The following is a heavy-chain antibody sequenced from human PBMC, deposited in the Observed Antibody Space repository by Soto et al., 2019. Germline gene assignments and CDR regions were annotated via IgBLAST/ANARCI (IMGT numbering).Heavy chain of an antibody. CDR2: ISGSGGST. Sequence: EAQLLESGGGLVQPGGSLRLSCAASGFTFSSYALRWVRQAPGKGLEWVSAISGSGGSTYYADSVKGRFTISRDNSKNTLYLQMNSLRAEDTEVYYCGKDPLRAAALPNWFDLWVQGTLVTASS. V-gene: IGHV3-23*01. D-gene: IGHD6-13*01. CDR3: GKDPLRAAALPNWFDL. J-gene: IGHJ5*02. CDR1: GFTFSSYA.